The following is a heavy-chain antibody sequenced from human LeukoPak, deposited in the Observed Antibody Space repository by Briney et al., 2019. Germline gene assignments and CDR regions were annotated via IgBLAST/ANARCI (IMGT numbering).Heavy chain of an antibody. D-gene: IGHD5-18*01. J-gene: IGHJ3*01. Sequence: GGSLRLSCAASGFTFSDYNMRWIRQAPGKGLEWVSSISRSGSTKYYADSVKGRFTISRDNAKNSLFLHMNSLRTEDTAVYYCTTLRPYIQPRWGQGTMVTVSS. CDR1: GFTFSDYN. CDR2: ISRSGSTK. CDR3: TTLRPYIQPR. V-gene: IGHV3-11*01.